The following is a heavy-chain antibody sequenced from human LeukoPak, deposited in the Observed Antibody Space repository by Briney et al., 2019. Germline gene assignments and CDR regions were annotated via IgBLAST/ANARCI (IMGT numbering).Heavy chain of an antibody. J-gene: IGHJ4*02. CDR3: ARDRDDSSSRRFDY. V-gene: IGHV3-21*01. D-gene: IGHD6-6*01. CDR1: GFTFSSYS. CDR2: ISSSSSYI. Sequence: PGGSLRLSCAASGFTFSSYSMNWVRQAPGKGLEWVSSISSSSSYIYYADSVKGRFTISRDNAKNSLYLQMNSLRAEDTAVYYCARDRDDSSSRRFDYWGQGTLVTVSS.